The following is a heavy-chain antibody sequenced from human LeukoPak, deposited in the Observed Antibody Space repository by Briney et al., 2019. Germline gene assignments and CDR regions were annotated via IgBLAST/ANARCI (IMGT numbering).Heavy chain of an antibody. Sequence: GGSLRLSCAASGFTVSSNYMSWVRQAPGKGLEWVSVIYSGGSTYYADSVKGRFTISRDNSKNTLYLQMNSLRAEDTAVYYCAKGDPYYYGLGGLVEDYWGQGTLVTVSS. J-gene: IGHJ4*02. CDR3: AKGDPYYYGLGGLVEDY. D-gene: IGHD3-10*01. CDR2: IYSGGST. V-gene: IGHV3-66*01. CDR1: GFTVSSNY.